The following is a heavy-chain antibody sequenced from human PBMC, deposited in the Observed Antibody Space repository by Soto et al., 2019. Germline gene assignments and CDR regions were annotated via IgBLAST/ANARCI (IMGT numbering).Heavy chain of an antibody. J-gene: IGHJ4*02. Sequence: ASVKVSCKASGYTFTSYGISWVRQAPGQGLEWMGWISAYNGNTNYAQKLQGRVTMTADTSTNTAYMELSSLRSEDTAVYYCATTSPRVLRYFDWFLVWGQGTMVTVS. CDR1: GYTFTSYG. D-gene: IGHD3-9*01. V-gene: IGHV1-18*01. CDR3: ATTSPRVLRYFDWFLV. CDR2: ISAYNGNT.